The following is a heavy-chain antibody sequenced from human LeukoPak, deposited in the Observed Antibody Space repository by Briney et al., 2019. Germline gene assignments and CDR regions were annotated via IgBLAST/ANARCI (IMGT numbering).Heavy chain of an antibody. D-gene: IGHD3-22*01. CDR2: ISYDGSNK. CDR3: VRESLNGGYYNY. CDR1: GFTFSSYA. Sequence: GRSLRLSCAASGFTFSSYAMHWVRQAPGKGLEWVAIISYDGSNKYYADSVKGRFTISRDNSKNTLYLQVNSLRAEDTAVYYCVRESLNGGYYNYWGQGTLVIVSS. J-gene: IGHJ4*02. V-gene: IGHV3-30-3*01.